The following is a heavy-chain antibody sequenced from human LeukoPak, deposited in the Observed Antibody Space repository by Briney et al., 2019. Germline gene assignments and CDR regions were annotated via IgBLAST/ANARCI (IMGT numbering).Heavy chain of an antibody. D-gene: IGHD2-15*01. CDR1: GGSISSGGYY. Sequence: SETLSLTCTVSGGSISSGGYYWSWIRQHPGKGLEWIGYIYYSGSTYYNPSLKSRVTISVDTSKNQFSLKLSSVTAADTAVYYCARGIVVVVAADNWFDPWGQGTLVAVSS. V-gene: IGHV4-31*03. CDR2: IYYSGST. J-gene: IGHJ5*02. CDR3: ARGIVVVVAADNWFDP.